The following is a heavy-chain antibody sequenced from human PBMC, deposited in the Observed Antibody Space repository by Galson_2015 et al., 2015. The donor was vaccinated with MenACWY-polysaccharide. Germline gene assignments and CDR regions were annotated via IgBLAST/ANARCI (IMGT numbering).Heavy chain of an antibody. CDR1: GGSITSGGYF. CDR3: ARGGRAVSNSNWFDP. J-gene: IGHJ5*02. D-gene: IGHD3-16*01. CDR2: ISYDGGT. Sequence: TLSLTCTVSGGSITSGGYFWSWVRQHPGKGLEWIASISYDGGTYYNPSLKSRVTISADTPSNQFSLKLSSVTAADTAVYYCARGGRAVSNSNWFDPWGQGTLVPVSS. V-gene: IGHV4-31*03.